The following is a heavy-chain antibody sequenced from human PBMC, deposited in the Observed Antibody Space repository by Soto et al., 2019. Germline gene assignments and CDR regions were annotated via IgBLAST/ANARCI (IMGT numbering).Heavy chain of an antibody. CDR1: GFTFTSSA. Sequence: ASVKVSCKASGFTFTSSAVQWVRQARGQRLEWIGWIVVGSGNTNYAQKFQERVTITRDISTSTAYMELSSLRSEDTAVYYCAAGDTIFGVAAYGMDVWGQGTTVTVSS. V-gene: IGHV1-58*01. D-gene: IGHD3-3*01. CDR2: IVVGSGNT. CDR3: AAGDTIFGVAAYGMDV. J-gene: IGHJ6*02.